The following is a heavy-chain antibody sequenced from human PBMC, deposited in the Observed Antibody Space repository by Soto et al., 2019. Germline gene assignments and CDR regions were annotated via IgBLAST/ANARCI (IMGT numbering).Heavy chain of an antibody. D-gene: IGHD6-6*01. CDR2: IYWDDDK. J-gene: IGHJ4*02. Sequence: SGPTLVNPTQTLTLTCTFSGFSLTSNDVGVGWVRQPPGKALEWLALIYWDDDKRYSPSLKSRLTITKDTSKNQVVLRMTNMDPVDTATYYCAHSRYSRSSFDYWGQGTLVTVSS. CDR3: AHSRYSRSSFDY. V-gene: IGHV2-5*02. CDR1: GFSLTSNDVG.